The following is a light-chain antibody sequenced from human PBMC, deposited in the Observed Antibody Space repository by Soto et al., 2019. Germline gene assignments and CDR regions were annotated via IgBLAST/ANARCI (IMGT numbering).Light chain of an antibody. J-gene: IGKJ1*01. Sequence: EIVLTQSPATLSLSPGERATLSCRASQSVSSYLAWYQQKPGQAPRLLIYDASNRATGIPARFSGSGSGTDFTLTISTLEPEDFATYYCHQSYSTPPETFGQGTKVEVK. CDR2: DAS. CDR3: HQSYSTPPET. V-gene: IGKV3-11*01. CDR1: QSVSSY.